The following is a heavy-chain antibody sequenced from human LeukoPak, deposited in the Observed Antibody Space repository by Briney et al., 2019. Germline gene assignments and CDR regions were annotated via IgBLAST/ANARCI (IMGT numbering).Heavy chain of an antibody. J-gene: IGHJ4*02. Sequence: ASVKVSCTASGGTLSSYAISWVRQAPGQGLEWMGRIIPILGIANYAQKFQGRVTITATKTTSTAYMVMRRLRSEDTAVYYCERSSGSYYGPHYWGQGTLVTVSS. D-gene: IGHD3-10*01. CDR1: GGTLSSYA. CDR2: IIPILGIA. CDR3: ERSSGSYYGPHY. V-gene: IGHV1-69*04.